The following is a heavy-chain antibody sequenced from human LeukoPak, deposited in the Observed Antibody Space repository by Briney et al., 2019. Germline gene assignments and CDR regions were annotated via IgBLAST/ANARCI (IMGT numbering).Heavy chain of an antibody. Sequence: GGSLRLSCAASGFTFSSYAMSWVRQAPGKGLEWVSAISGSGGSTYYADSVKGRFTISRDNSKNTLYLQMNSLRAEDTAVYYCVKDFPPYYYDSSGYYSNWGQGTMVTVSS. CDR3: VKDFPPYYYDSSGYYSN. CDR1: GFTFSSYA. CDR2: ISGSGGST. V-gene: IGHV3-23*01. D-gene: IGHD3-22*01. J-gene: IGHJ3*01.